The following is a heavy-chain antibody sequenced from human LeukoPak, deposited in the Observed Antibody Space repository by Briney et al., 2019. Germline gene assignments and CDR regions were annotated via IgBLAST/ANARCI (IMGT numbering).Heavy chain of an antibody. CDR3: ARASSGWPDY. D-gene: IGHD6-19*01. CDR1: AGTFSSYA. J-gene: IGHJ4*02. CDR2: IIPIFGTA. Sequence: GASVKVSCKASAGTFSSYAIRWVRQAPGQGLEWMGRIIPIFGTANYAQKFQGRVTITTDESTSTVYMELSSLRSEDTAVYYCARASSGWPDYWGQGTLVTVSS. V-gene: IGHV1-69*05.